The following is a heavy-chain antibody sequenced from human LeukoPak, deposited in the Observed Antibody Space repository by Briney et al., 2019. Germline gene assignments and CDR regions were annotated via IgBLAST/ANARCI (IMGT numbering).Heavy chain of an antibody. CDR1: GGSISSSSYY. CDR3: ARQAGYCTNGVCYTSWFDP. J-gene: IGHJ5*02. CDR2: IYYSGST. V-gene: IGHV4-39*01. D-gene: IGHD2-8*01. Sequence: SETLSLTCTVSGGSISSSSYYWGWIRQPPGKGLEWIGSIYYSGSTYYNPSLKSRVTISVDTSKNQFSLKLSSVTAADTAVYYCARQAGYCTNGVCYTSWFDPWGQGTLVTVSS.